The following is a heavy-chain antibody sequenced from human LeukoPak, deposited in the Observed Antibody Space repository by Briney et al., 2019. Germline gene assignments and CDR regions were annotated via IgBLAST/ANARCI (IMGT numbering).Heavy chain of an antibody. Sequence: PGGSLRLSCAASGFTFSGYWMHWVGQAAGKGLVWVSRIKSYGSSTTYADSVKGRVTVSSDNTKNSLHLQMNSLRAEDTATYYCARSGFYEGYFYYGMNVWGQGTTVTVSS. D-gene: IGHD3-9*01. CDR1: GFTFSGYW. CDR2: IKSYGSST. V-gene: IGHV3-74*03. CDR3: ARSGFYEGYFYYGMNV. J-gene: IGHJ6*02.